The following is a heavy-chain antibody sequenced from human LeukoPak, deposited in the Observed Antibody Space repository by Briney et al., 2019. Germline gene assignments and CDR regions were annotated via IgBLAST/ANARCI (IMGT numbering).Heavy chain of an antibody. Sequence: GASVKVSCKASGYTFTSYDINWVRQATGQGLEWMGWMNPNSGNTGYAQKFQGRVTVTRNTSISTAYMELSSLRSEDTAVYYCARAPLGATGAFDIWGQGTMVTVSS. V-gene: IGHV1-8*01. CDR1: GYTFTSYD. J-gene: IGHJ3*02. CDR3: ARAPLGATGAFDI. D-gene: IGHD3-16*01. CDR2: MNPNSGNT.